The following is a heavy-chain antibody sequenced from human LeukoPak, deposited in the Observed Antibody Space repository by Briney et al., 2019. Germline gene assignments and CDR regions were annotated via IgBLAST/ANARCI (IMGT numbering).Heavy chain of an antibody. V-gene: IGHV3-30*04. D-gene: IGHD6-13*01. J-gene: IGHJ6*03. CDR1: GFTFSSYA. CDR3: ASSWFHYVDV. CDR2: ISYDGSNK. Sequence: GGSLRLSCAASGFTFSSYAMHWVRQAPGKGLEWVAVISYDGSNKYYADSVKGRFTISRDNSKNTLYLQMNSLRAEDTAVYYCASSWFHYVDVWGKGTTVTVSS.